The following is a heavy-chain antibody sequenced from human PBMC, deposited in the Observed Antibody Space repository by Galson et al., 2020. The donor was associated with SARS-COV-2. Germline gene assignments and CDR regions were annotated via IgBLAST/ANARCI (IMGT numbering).Heavy chain of an antibody. V-gene: IGHV3-33*06. Sequence: QLGESLKISCAASGFTFSSYGMHWVRQAPGKGLEWVAVIWYDGSNKYYADSVKGRFTISRDNSKNTLYLQMNSLRAEDTAVYYCAKDFGLSGTTLDAFDIWGQGTMVTVSS. CDR2: IWYDGSNK. CDR3: AKDFGLSGTTLDAFDI. CDR1: GFTFSSYG. D-gene: IGHD1-20*01. J-gene: IGHJ3*02.